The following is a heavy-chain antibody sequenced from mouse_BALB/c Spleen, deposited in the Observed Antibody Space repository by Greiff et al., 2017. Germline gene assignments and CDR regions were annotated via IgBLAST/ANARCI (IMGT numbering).Heavy chain of an antibody. J-gene: IGHJ2*01. CDR3: ARDQDGYYVDY. Sequence: DVKLQESGPGLVKPSQSLSLTCSVTGYSITSGYYWNWIRQFPGNKLEWMGYISYDGSNNYNPSLKNRISITRDTSKNQFFLKLNSVTTEDTATYYCARDQDGYYVDYWGQGTTLTVSS. D-gene: IGHD2-3*01. V-gene: IGHV3-6*02. CDR1: GYSITSGYY. CDR2: ISYDGSN.